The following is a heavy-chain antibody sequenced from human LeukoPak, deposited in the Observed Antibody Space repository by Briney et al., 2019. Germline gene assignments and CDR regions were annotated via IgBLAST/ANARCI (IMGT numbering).Heavy chain of an antibody. CDR3: ARGRIVVVPAAKGAYYYMDV. Sequence: SETLSLTCAVYGGSFRVYYWSWIRQPPGKGLEWIGEINHSGSTNYNPSLKSRVTISVDTSKNQFSLKLSSVTAADTAVYYCARGRIVVVPAAKGAYYYMDVWGKGTTVTVSS. D-gene: IGHD2-2*01. CDR1: GGSFRVYY. J-gene: IGHJ6*03. CDR2: INHSGST. V-gene: IGHV4-34*01.